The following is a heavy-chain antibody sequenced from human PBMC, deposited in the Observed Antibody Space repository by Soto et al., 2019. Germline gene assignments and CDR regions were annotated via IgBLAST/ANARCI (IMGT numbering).Heavy chain of an antibody. CDR3: ARHPGGRGYYYGMDV. V-gene: IGHV1-69*01. Sequence: KVSCKASGGTFSSNAISWVRQAPGQGLEWMGGIIPIFGTANYAQKFQGRVTITADESTSTAYMELSSLRSEDTAVYYCARHPGGRGYYYGMDVWGQGTTVTVSS. J-gene: IGHJ6*02. D-gene: IGHD2-15*01. CDR2: IIPIFGTA. CDR1: GGTFSSNA.